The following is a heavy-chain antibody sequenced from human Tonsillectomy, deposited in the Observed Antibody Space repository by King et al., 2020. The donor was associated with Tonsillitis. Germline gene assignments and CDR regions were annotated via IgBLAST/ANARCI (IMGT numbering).Heavy chain of an antibody. CDR1: GGSISSYY. CDR3: ARGTDRGELPYVFDY. D-gene: IGHD1-7*01. CDR2: IYYSGST. Sequence: QVQLQESGPGLVKPSETLSLTCTVSGGSISSYYWSWIRQPPGKGLEWIGYIYYSGSTNYNPSLKSRVTISVDTSKHQFSLKLSSVTAADTAVYYCARGTDRGELPYVFDYWGQGTLVTVSS. J-gene: IGHJ4*02. V-gene: IGHV4-59*01.